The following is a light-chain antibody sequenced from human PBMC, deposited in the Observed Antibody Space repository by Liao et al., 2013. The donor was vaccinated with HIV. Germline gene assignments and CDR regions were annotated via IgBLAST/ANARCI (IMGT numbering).Light chain of an antibody. CDR2: QGT. CDR1: KLGDTY. Sequence: SYELTQPPSVSVSPGQTASITCSGDKLGDTYAFWYRQKPGQSPVLIIYQGTKRPSGIPERFSASKSGHTATLTISGAQAMDEADYYCQAWDSTAAVFGTGTEVTVL. CDR3: QAWDSTAAV. J-gene: IGLJ1*01. V-gene: IGLV3-1*01.